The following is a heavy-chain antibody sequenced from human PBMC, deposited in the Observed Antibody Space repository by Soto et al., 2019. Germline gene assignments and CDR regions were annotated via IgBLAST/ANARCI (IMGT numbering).Heavy chain of an antibody. J-gene: IGHJ4*02. V-gene: IGHV3-64*01. CDR1: GFTFSSYA. CDR2: ISSNGGST. D-gene: IGHD3-9*01. CDR3: ARSEYYDILTGLDY. Sequence: GGSLRLSCAASGFTFSSYAMHWVRQAPWKGLEYVSAISSNGGSTYYANSVKGRFTISRDNSKNTLYLQMGSLRAEDMAVYYCARSEYYDILTGLDYWGQGT.